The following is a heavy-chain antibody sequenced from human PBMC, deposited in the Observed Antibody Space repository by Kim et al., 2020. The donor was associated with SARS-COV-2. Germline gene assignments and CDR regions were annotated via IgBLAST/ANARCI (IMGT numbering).Heavy chain of an antibody. CDR1: SGSFNDFY. Sequence: SETLSLTCAVYSGSFNDFYWTWIRQPPGKGLEWIGEINHNGNPNYNASLKTRVSISVDTSKNQFSLKLTSVIAADTAVYYCARAGAEENWFDTWGQGTLVIVSS. CDR2: INHNGNP. CDR3: ARAGAEENWFDT. D-gene: IGHD3-10*01. J-gene: IGHJ5*02. V-gene: IGHV4-34*01.